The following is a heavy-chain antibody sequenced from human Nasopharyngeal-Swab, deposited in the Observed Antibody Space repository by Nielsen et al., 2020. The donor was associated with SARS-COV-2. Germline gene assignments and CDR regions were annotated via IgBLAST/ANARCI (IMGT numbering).Heavy chain of an antibody. V-gene: IGHV1-18*01. Sequence: ASVKVSCKASGYTFTSYGISWVRQAPGQGLEWMGWISAYNGNTNYAQKLQGRVTMTTDTSTSTAYMELRSLRSDDTAVYYCAREPYYDSSGHYYSDAFDIWGQGTMVTVSS. CDR2: ISAYNGNT. CDR3: AREPYYDSSGHYYSDAFDI. CDR1: GYTFTSYG. D-gene: IGHD3-22*01. J-gene: IGHJ3*02.